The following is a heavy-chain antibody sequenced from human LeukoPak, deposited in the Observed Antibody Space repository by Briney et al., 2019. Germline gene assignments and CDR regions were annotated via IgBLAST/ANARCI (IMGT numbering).Heavy chain of an antibody. V-gene: IGHV4-59*08. Sequence: SETLSLTCTVSYGSITSYYWNWIRQPPGKGLEWIGYIYYSGSTTYNPSLKSRVTISVDTSKNQFSLKLSSVTAADTAVYYCARAGITIFGVVIINAFDIWGQGTMVTVSS. CDR1: YGSITSYY. CDR2: IYYSGST. J-gene: IGHJ3*02. CDR3: ARAGITIFGVVIINAFDI. D-gene: IGHD3-3*01.